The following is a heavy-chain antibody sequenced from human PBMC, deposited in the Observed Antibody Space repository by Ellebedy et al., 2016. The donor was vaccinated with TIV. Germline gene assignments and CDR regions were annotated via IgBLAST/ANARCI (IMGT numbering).Heavy chain of an antibody. CDR3: ASTGREQVDY. J-gene: IGHJ4*02. Sequence: PGGSLRLSCAASGFTVSSNYMSWVRQAPGKGLEWVSVIYSGGSTYYADSVKGRFTISRDNSKNTLYRQMNSLSAEDTAVYDCASTGREQVDYWGQGTLVTVSS. V-gene: IGHV3-53*01. CDR2: IYSGGST. CDR1: GFTVSSNY. D-gene: IGHD3-10*01.